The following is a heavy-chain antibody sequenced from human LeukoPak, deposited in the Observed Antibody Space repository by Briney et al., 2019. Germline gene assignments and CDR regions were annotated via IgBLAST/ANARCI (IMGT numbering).Heavy chain of an antibody. CDR2: IYHSGST. J-gene: IGHJ3*02. D-gene: IGHD1-26*01. CDR1: GGSISSSNW. CDR3: ARTPVRVWELPPRPGAFDI. Sequence: PSETLSLTCAVSGGSISSSNWWGWVRQPPGKGLEWIGEIYHSGSTNYNPSLKSPVTISVDKSKNQFSLKLSSVTAADTAVYYCARTPVRVWELPPRPGAFDIWGQGTMVTVSS. V-gene: IGHV4-4*02.